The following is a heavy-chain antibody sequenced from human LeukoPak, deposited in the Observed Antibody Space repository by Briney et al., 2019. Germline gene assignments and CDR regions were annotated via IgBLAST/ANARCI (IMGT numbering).Heavy chain of an antibody. Sequence: SETLSLTCTISGGSLNSGNYYWNWIRQPAGKELEWIGRIHTSGSTEYNPSLKSRVTMSIDMSKNQFALNLSSLTATDTAVYYCARTLVREFDPWGQGTLVTVSS. V-gene: IGHV4-61*02. CDR2: IHTSGST. CDR1: GGSLNSGNYY. CDR3: ARTLVREFDP. D-gene: IGHD3-10*01. J-gene: IGHJ5*02.